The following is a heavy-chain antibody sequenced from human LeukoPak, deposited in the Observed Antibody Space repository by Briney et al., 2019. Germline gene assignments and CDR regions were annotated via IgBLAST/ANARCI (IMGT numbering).Heavy chain of an antibody. V-gene: IGHV1-69*04. CDR1: GGTFSSYT. D-gene: IGHD4-23*01. CDR2: IIPILGIA. J-gene: IGHJ4*02. Sequence: SVKVSCKASGGTFSSYTISWVRQAPGQGLEWMGRIIPILGIANYAQKFQGGVTITADKSTSTAYMELSSLRSEDTAVYYCARDPVRGYGGNPTLFDYWGQGTLVTVSS. CDR3: ARDPVRGYGGNPTLFDY.